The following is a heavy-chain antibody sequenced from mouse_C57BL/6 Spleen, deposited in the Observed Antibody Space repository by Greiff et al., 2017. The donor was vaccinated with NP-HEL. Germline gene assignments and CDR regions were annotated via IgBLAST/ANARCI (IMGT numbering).Heavy chain of an antibody. J-gene: IGHJ2*01. CDR3: TKGDYGSSYGYFDY. Sequence: VQLKQSGTVLARPGASVKMSCKTSGYTFTSYWMHWVKQRPGQGLEWIGAIYPGNSDTSYNQKFKGKAKLTAVTSASTAYMELSSLTNEDAAVYYCTKGDYGSSYGYFDYWGQGTTLTVSS. D-gene: IGHD1-1*01. V-gene: IGHV1-5*01. CDR2: IYPGNSDT. CDR1: GYTFTSYW.